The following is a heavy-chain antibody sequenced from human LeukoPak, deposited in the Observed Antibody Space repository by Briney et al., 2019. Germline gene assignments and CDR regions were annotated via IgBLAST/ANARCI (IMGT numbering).Heavy chain of an antibody. CDR1: GFTFSSYA. CDR3: AKDLVYSYGYNDAFDI. CDR2: ISGSGGST. J-gene: IGHJ3*02. D-gene: IGHD5-18*01. V-gene: IGHV3-23*01. Sequence: GGSLRLSCAASGFTFSSYAMSWVRQAPGKGLEWVSAISGSGGSTYYADSVKGRFTISRDNSKNTLYLQMNSLRAEDTAVYYCAKDLVYSYGYNDAFDIWGQGTMVTVSS.